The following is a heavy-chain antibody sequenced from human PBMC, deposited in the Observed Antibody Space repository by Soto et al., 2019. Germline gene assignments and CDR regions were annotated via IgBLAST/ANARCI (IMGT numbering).Heavy chain of an antibody. Sequence: EVQLLESGGGLVQPGGSLRLSCAASGFTLNNYGMSWVRQAPGKGLEWVSAISPNGQCIYNADSVKGRFSISKDNSKNTVFLHIDSLTTDDTAVYYCAKDXGYPRDYFH. CDR2: ISPNGQCI. D-gene: IGHD2-15*01. CDR3: AKDXGYPRDYFH. CDR1: GFTLNNYG. J-gene: IGHJ4*01. V-gene: IGHV3-23*01.